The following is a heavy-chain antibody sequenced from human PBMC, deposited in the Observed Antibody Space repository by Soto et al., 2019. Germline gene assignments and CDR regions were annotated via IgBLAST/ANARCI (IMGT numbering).Heavy chain of an antibody. Sequence: PSETLSLTCTVSGGSISSGGYYWSWIRQQPGKGLEWIGYIYYSGSTYYNPSLKSRVTISVDTSKNQFSLKLSSVTAADTAVYYCARDLNYDILTGYSSGFDPWGQGTLVTVSS. J-gene: IGHJ5*02. CDR3: ARDLNYDILTGYSSGFDP. V-gene: IGHV4-31*03. CDR1: GGSISSGGYY. D-gene: IGHD3-9*01. CDR2: IYYSGST.